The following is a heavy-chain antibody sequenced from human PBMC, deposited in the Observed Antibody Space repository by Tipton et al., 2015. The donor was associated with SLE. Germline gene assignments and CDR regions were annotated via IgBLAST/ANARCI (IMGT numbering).Heavy chain of an antibody. D-gene: IGHD2/OR15-2a*01. Sequence: QLVQSGAEVKKLGASVKVSCKASGSTFTTYDISWVRQAPGQGLEWMGWISTYNGNTNYAQKLQGRVTMTTDTSTSTAYMERRSLRSDDTAVYYCARDNSNAYGWWFDPWGQGTLVTVSS. CDR3: ARDNSNAYGWWFDP. J-gene: IGHJ5*02. CDR1: GSTFTTYD. V-gene: IGHV1-18*01. CDR2: ISTYNGNT.